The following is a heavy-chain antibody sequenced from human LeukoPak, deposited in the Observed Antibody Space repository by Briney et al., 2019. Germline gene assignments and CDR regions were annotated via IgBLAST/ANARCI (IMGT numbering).Heavy chain of an antibody. J-gene: IGHJ3*01. CDR3: ARSYLWELLGVAFDL. D-gene: IGHD1-26*01. Sequence: SETLSLTCTVSGGSINSVSYYWSWIRQPAGKGLEWIGRIYTSGSTDYNPSLESRVTISVDTSKNQFSLKLSSVTAADTAVYYCARSYLWELLGVAFDLWGQGTVVTVSS. CDR2: IYTSGST. V-gene: IGHV4-61*02. CDR1: GGSINSVSYY.